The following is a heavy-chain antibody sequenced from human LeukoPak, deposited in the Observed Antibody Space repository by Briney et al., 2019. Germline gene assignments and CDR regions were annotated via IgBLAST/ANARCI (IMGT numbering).Heavy chain of an antibody. Sequence: PGGSLRLSCEASGFTFSSHWMSWVRQAPGKGLEWISYISGSGSSIFYADSLQGRFTVSRDNAKNSVYLQMNSLRAEDTAVYYCAREGGFGYDDAFDTWGHGTTVTVSS. V-gene: IGHV3-48*03. CDR1: GFTFSSHW. CDR3: AREGGFGYDDAFDT. J-gene: IGHJ3*02. CDR2: ISGSGSSI. D-gene: IGHD3-16*02.